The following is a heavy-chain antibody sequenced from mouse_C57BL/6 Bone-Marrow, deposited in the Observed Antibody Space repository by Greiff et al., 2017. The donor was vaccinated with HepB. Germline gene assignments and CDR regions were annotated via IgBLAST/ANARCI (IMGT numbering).Heavy chain of an antibody. CDR3: ARVYGSSYHFDY. D-gene: IGHD1-1*01. J-gene: IGHJ2*01. CDR1: GFTFSDYY. CDR2: INYDGSST. V-gene: IGHV5-16*01. Sequence: DVKLVESEGGLVQPGSSMKLSCTASGFTFSDYYMAWVRQVPEKGLEWVANINYDGSSTYYLDSLKSRFIISRDNAKNILYLQMSSLKSEDTATYYCARVYGSSYHFDYWGQGTTLTVSS.